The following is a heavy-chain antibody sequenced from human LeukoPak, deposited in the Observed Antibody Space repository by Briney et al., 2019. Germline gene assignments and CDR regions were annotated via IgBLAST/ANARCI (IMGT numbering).Heavy chain of an antibody. V-gene: IGHV1-2*02. CDR2: INPNSGDT. CDR3: ARDSTRSGYDSGWFGY. D-gene: IGHD3-22*01. J-gene: IGHJ5*01. Sequence: ASVKVSCKASGYTFTDYYIHWVRQAPGQGLEWMGWINPNSGDTNYAQKFQGRVTMTRDTSISTAYMELSRLRSDDTAVYYCARDSTRSGYDSGWFGYWGQGTLVIVSS. CDR1: GYTFTDYY.